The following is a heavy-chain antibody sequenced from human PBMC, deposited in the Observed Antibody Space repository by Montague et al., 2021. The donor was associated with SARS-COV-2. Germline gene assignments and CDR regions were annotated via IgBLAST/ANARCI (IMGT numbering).Heavy chain of an antibody. V-gene: IGHV4-34*01. CDR3: VRVPYRLLFVPRYYGMDV. CDR1: GSSFSGYY. J-gene: IGHJ6*02. CDR2: ISHSGST. Sequence: SETLSLTCAVLGSSFSGYYWSWIRLPPRHVREWIADISHSGSTSYNPSLKSRVTISVDTSKNQFSLKLSSATAADTAVYYCVRVPYRLLFVPRYYGMDVWGQGTTVTVSS. D-gene: IGHD2-2*01.